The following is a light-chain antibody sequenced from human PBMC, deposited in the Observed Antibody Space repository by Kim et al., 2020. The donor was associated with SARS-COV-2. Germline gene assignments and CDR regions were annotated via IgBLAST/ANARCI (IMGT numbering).Light chain of an antibody. CDR2: DVS. J-gene: IGLJ3*02. V-gene: IGLV2-14*01. CDR1: SSDVGGYNY. Sequence: QSALTQPASVSGSPGQSITISCTGTSSDVGGYNYVSWYQQHPGKAPKLMIYDVSKRPSGVSNRFSGSKSGNTASLTISGLQAEDEADYYFISYTNSSWVFGGGTQLTVL. CDR3: ISYTNSSWV.